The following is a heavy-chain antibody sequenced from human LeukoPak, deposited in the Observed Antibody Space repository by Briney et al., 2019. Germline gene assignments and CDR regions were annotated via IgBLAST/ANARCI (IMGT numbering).Heavy chain of an antibody. Sequence: SETLSLTCTVSGYSISSGYYWGWIRQPPGKGLEWIGSIYHSGSTYYNPSLKSRVTISVDTSKNQFSLKLSSVTAADTAVYYCARGKVGAYYYYYYYMDVWGKGTTVTVSS. D-gene: IGHD1-26*01. V-gene: IGHV4-38-2*02. CDR1: GYSISSGYY. CDR2: IYHSGST. J-gene: IGHJ6*03. CDR3: ARGKVGAYYYYYYYMDV.